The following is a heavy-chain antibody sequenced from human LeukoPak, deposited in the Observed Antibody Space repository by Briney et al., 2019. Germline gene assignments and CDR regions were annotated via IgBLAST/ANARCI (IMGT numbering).Heavy chain of an antibody. J-gene: IGHJ4*02. V-gene: IGHV3-30-3*01. Sequence: GGSLRLSCAASGFTFSSYAMHWVRQAPGKGLEWVAVISYDGSNKYYADSVKGRFTISRDNSKNTLYLQMNSLRAEDTAVYYCARENMGDYFSFAYWGQGTLVTVSS. CDR2: ISYDGSNK. CDR1: GFTFSSYA. D-gene: IGHD4-17*01. CDR3: ARENMGDYFSFAY.